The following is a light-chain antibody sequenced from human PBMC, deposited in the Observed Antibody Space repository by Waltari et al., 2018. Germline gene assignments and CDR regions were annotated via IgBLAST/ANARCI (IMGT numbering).Light chain of an antibody. CDR3: QHYVRLPAT. Sequence: EILLTQSPGTLSLSPGERATLSCRASQSISRALAWYQQKPGQAPRLLIFDTSKRATGIPDRFSGSGSGTDFSLTISRLEPEYFAVYYCQHYVRLPATFGQGTKVEIK. CDR1: QSISRA. CDR2: DTS. J-gene: IGKJ2*01. V-gene: IGKV3-20*01.